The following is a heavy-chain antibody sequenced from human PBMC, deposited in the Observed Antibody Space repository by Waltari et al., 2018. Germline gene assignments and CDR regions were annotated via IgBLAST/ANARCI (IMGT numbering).Heavy chain of an antibody. Sequence: EVQLVESGGGLVRPGGSLRLSCAPSGFTLTTYEMHWVRQAPGRGRGWVAYIGGGGSLMLYADSVKGRCTIARGNAKNSLYLQMNSLTAEDTAVYCCATSIRNYLEYCGQGTLVTVSS. D-gene: IGHD2-2*01. J-gene: IGHJ4*02. CDR2: IGGGGSLM. CDR3: ATSIRNYLEY. V-gene: IGHV3-48*03. CDR1: GFTLTTYE.